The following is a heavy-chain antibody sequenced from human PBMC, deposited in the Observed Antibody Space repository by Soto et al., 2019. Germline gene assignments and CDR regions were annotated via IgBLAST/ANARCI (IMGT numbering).Heavy chain of an antibody. Sequence: SVKVSCKASGGTFSSYAISWVRQAPGQGLEWMGGIIPIFGTANYAQKFQGRVTITADESTSTAYMELSSLRSEDTAVYYCARVPRLPGGMPYYYYGMDVWGQGTTVTVSS. CDR1: GGTFSSYA. CDR2: IIPIFGTA. V-gene: IGHV1-69*13. D-gene: IGHD2-2*01. J-gene: IGHJ6*02. CDR3: ARVPRLPGGMPYYYYGMDV.